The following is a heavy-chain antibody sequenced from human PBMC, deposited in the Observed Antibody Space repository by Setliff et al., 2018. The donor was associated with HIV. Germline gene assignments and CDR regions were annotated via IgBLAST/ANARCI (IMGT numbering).Heavy chain of an antibody. CDR3: TRHSIAVVIGVPERDDAFDI. J-gene: IGHJ3*02. CDR2: VYYTWNT. V-gene: IGHV4-39*01. D-gene: IGHD2-21*01. CDR1: GGSFSGYY. Sequence: PSETLSLTCSVSGGSFSGYYWSWIRQPPGKGLEWIGSVYYTWNTYYNPSLKSRVTVSVDTSKNQFSLKLSSVTAADTAVYYCTRHSIAVVIGVPERDDAFDIWGHGTMVTVSS.